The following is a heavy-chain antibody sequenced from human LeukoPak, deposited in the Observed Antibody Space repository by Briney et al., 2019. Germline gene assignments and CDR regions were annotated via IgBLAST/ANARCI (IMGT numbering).Heavy chain of an antibody. V-gene: IGHV4-38-2*02. CDR3: ARDQRGYSYGRHYYYYYYMDV. D-gene: IGHD5-18*01. CDR2: IYHSGST. CDR1: GYSISSGYY. Sequence: SETLSLTCTVSGYSISSGYYWGWIRQPPGKGLEWIGSIYHSGSTYYNPSLKSRVTISVDTSKNQFSLKLSSVTAADTAVYYCARDQRGYSYGRHYYYYYYMDVWGKGTTVTVPS. J-gene: IGHJ6*03.